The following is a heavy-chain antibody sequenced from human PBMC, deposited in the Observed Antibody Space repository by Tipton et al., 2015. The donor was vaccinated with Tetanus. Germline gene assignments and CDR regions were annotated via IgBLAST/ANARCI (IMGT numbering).Heavy chain of an antibody. J-gene: IGHJ4*02. D-gene: IGHD6-13*01. CDR1: GASMIGGGYF. Sequence: TLSLTCNVSGASMIGGGYFWSWVRQHPGKGLEWIGHIFYSGRTEYTPSLRGRVTISVDTSKNQFSLKLSSVTAADTAVYYCARVVGAAAGTKVDYWGQGTLVTVSS. V-gene: IGHV4-31*03. CDR3: ARVVGAAAGTKVDY. CDR2: IFYSGRT.